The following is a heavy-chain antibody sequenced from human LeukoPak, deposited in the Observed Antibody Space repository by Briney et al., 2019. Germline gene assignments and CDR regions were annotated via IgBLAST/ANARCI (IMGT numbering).Heavy chain of an antibody. J-gene: IGHJ6*02. D-gene: IGHD3-16*02. Sequence: GGSLRLSCAASGFTFSSYWMHWVRQAPGKGLVWVSRINSDGSSTSYADSVKGRFTISRDNAKNTLYLQINSLRAEDTAVYHCASAEVIQNGMDVWGQGTTVTVSS. V-gene: IGHV3-74*01. CDR1: GFTFSSYW. CDR2: INSDGSST. CDR3: ASAEVIQNGMDV.